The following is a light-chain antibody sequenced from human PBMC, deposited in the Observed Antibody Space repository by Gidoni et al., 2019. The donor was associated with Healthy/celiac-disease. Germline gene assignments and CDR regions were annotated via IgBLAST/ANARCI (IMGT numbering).Light chain of an antibody. CDR2: AAS. V-gene: IGKV1-9*01. CDR1: QGISSY. CDR3: QQLNSYEGIT. Sequence: DIQLTQSPSVLSASVGDRVTITCRASQGISSYLAWYQQKPGKAPKLLIYAASTLQSGVPSRFSGSGSGTEFTLTISSLQPEDFATYYCQQLNSYEGITFGPGTKVDIK. J-gene: IGKJ3*01.